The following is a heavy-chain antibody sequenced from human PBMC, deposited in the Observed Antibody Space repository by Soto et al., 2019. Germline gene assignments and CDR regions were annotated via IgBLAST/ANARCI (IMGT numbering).Heavy chain of an antibody. D-gene: IGHD1-1*01. CDR1: GASTSGFY. CDR3: VRDGTKTLRDWFDP. J-gene: IGHJ5*02. V-gene: IGHV4-4*07. Sequence: SETLSLTCTVSGASTSGFYWSWIRKSAGKGLEWIGRIYATGTTDYNPSLKSRVMVSVDTSKKQFSLKLRSVTAADTAVYYCVRDGTKTLRDWFDPWGQGISVTVSS. CDR2: IYATGTT.